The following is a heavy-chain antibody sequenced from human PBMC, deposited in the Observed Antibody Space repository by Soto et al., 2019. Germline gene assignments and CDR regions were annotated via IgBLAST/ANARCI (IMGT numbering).Heavy chain of an antibody. D-gene: IGHD3-3*02. CDR1: GFTFRVYS. CDR2: MTSDMKTI. CDR3: ARSVEGHFDP. J-gene: IGHJ5*02. V-gene: IGHV3-48*02. Sequence: EVQLVESGGGLVQPGGSLRLSCAASGFTFRVYSMNWIRQAPGKGLEWVSYMTSDMKTIHHADSVKGRFTISRDNDKNSVYLQMTSLRDEDTAVYYCARSVEGHFDPWGQGTLVTVSS.